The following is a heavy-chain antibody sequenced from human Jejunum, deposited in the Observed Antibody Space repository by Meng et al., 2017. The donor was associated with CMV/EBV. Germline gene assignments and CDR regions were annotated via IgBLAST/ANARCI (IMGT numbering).Heavy chain of an antibody. J-gene: IGHJ4*02. CDR1: GFTISAYW. D-gene: IGHD3-16*01. V-gene: IGHV3-74*01. CDR3: ARGGSTGLAQ. Sequence: LSCAASGFTISAYWMHWVRQAPGKGLVWVSHINGDGSIINYADSVKGRFTISRDDAKSTLYLQMNSLRDEDTAVYFCARGGSTGLAQWGQGTLVTVSS. CDR2: INGDGSII.